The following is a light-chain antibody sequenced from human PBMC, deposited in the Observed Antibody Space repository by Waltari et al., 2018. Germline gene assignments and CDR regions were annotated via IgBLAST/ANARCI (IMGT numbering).Light chain of an antibody. Sequence: DIVMTQSPGSLAVSLGERATINCRSSRSIFYSSRYKDYLAGYQQRPGQPPRLIISWDTTRESGVPDRFVCGRSETDFTLTITSLQAEDVAVYYCQQYLRTPPTFGQGTKVEI. CDR2: WDT. J-gene: IGKJ1*01. CDR3: QQYLRTPPT. CDR1: RSIFYSSRYKDY. V-gene: IGKV4-1*01.